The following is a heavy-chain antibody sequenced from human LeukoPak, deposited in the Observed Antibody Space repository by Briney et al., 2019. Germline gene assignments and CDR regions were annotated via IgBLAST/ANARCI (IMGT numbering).Heavy chain of an antibody. D-gene: IGHD3-22*01. CDR1: GFTFSNYA. J-gene: IGHJ3*02. V-gene: IGHV3-23*01. CDR3: AKDLWLCAFDI. CDR2: ISGSASST. Sequence: GGSLRLSCAASGFTFSNYAMSWVRQAPGKGLEWVSAISGSASSTYHADSVKGRFTISRDNSKNTLYLQMNSLRAEDTAVYYCAKDLWLCAFDIWGQGTMVTVSS.